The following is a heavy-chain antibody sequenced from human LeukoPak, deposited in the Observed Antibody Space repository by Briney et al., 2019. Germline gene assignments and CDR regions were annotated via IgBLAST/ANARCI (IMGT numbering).Heavy chain of an antibody. CDR2: ISYDGSNK. CDR1: GFTFSSYA. CDR3: ARETVALGY. Sequence: GRSLRLSCAASGFTFSSYAMHWVRQAPGKGPEWVAVISYDGSNKYYADSVKGRFTISRDNSKNTLYLQMNSLRAEDTAVYYCARETVALGYWGQGTLVTVSS. V-gene: IGHV3-30-3*01. D-gene: IGHD4-17*01. J-gene: IGHJ4*02.